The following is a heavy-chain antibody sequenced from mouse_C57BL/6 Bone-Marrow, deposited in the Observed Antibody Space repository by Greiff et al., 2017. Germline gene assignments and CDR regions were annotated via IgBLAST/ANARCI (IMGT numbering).Heavy chain of an antibody. CDR3: SKGTRFAY. CDR1: GFTFSDYG. CDR2: ISSGSSTI. J-gene: IGHJ3*01. V-gene: IGHV5-17*01. Sequence: EVQLVESGGGLVKPGGSLKLSCAASGFTFSDYGMHWVRQAPEKGLEWVAYISSGSSTIYYADTVKGRFTSSRANAKNTLFLQMTTLEAEDTAMYYCSKGTRFAYWGQGTLVTVSA. D-gene: IGHD3-3*01.